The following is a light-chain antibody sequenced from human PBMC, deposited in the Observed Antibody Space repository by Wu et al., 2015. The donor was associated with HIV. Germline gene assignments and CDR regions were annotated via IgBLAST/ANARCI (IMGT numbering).Light chain of an antibody. CDR2: GAS. Sequence: IVLTQSPGTLSLSPGERATLSCRASQSVTSSYLAWYQQKPGQAPRLLIYGASSRATAIPDRFTGSGSGTDFTLTISRLEPEDFAVYYCQQYGGSPFTFGRGTRLDIK. V-gene: IGKV3-20*01. CDR3: QQYGGSPFT. J-gene: IGKJ5*01. CDR1: QSVTSSY.